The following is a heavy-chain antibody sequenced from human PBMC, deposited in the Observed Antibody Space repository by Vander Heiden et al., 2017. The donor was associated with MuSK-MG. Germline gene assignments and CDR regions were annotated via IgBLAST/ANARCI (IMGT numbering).Heavy chain of an antibody. CDR3: TLLWFGSRVY. CDR2: IKSKTDGGTT. V-gene: IGHV3-15*01. CDR1: GFTFSNAW. Sequence: EVQLVESGGGLVKPGGSLRLSCAASGFTFSNAWMSWVRQAPGKGLEWVGRIKSKTDGGTTDYAAPVKGRFTISRDDSKNTLYLQMNSLKTEVTTVYYCTLLWFGSRVYWGQGTLVTVSS. D-gene: IGHD3-10*01. J-gene: IGHJ4*02.